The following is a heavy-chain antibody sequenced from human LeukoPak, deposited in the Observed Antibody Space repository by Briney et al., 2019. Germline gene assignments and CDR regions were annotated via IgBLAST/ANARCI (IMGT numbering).Heavy chain of an antibody. V-gene: IGHV3-21*01. J-gene: IGHJ3*02. D-gene: IGHD6-6*01. Sequence: KTGGSLRLSCAASGFTFSSYSMNWVRQAPGKGLEWVSSISSSSSYIYYADSVKGRFTISRDNAKNSLYLQMNSLRAEDTAVYYCARDTRPRQGAFDIWGQGTMVTVSS. CDR2: ISSSSSYI. CDR1: GFTFSSYS. CDR3: ARDTRPRQGAFDI.